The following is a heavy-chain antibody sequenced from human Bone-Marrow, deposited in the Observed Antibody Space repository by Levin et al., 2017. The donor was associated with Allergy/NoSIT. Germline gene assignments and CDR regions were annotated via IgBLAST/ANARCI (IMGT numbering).Heavy chain of an antibody. CDR2: ISSSGGST. CDR1: GFTFSSYA. Sequence: GGSLRLSCAASGFTFSSYAMSWVRQAPGKGLEWVSTISSSGGSTYYADSVKGRFTISRDNSKNTLYLQMNSLRAEDTAVYYCARAAGTGHSYYGMDVWGQGTTVTVSS. CDR3: ARAAGTGHSYYGMDV. V-gene: IGHV3-23*01. D-gene: IGHD6-13*01. J-gene: IGHJ6*02.